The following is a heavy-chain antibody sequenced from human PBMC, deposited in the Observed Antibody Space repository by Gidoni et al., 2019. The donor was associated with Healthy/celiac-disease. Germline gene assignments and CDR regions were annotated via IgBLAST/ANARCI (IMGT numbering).Heavy chain of an antibody. D-gene: IGHD6-19*01. CDR1: GFTCSSYG. J-gene: IGHJ4*02. CDR3: AREGSSGWYYSSYYFDY. CDR2: INSDGRST. Sequence: EEQRVESGGGGVQPGGSLRRSCAASGFTCSSYGMHWVRQAPGKGLVWVSRINSDGRSTSYADSVKGRFTISRDNAKHTLYLQMNSLRAEATAVYYCAREGSSGWYYSSYYFDYWGQGTLVTVSS. V-gene: IGHV3-74*01.